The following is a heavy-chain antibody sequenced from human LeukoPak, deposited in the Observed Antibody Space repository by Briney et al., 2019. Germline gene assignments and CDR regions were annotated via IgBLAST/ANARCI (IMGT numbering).Heavy chain of an antibody. D-gene: IGHD1-26*01. CDR1: GFTFGDYA. CDR3: ARGPSGSHDAFDI. CDR2: IRSKAYGGTT. Sequence: PGGSLRLSCTASGFTFGDYAMSWFRQAPGKGLEWVGFIRSKAYGGTTEYAASVKGRFTISRVDSKSIAYLQMNSLKTEDTAVYYCARGPSGSHDAFDIWGQGTMVTVSS. J-gene: IGHJ3*02. V-gene: IGHV3-49*03.